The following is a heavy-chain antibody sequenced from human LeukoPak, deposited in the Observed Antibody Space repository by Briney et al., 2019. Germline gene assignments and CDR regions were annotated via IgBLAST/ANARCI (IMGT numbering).Heavy chain of an antibody. Sequence: ASVKVSCKASGYTFTGYHMHWVRQAPGQGLEWMGWINPNSGGTYYAQRFKGRVTMTRDTSINTAYMELSRLRSDDTAVYYCARPITGTALTYSYYAMDVWGQGTTVTVSS. D-gene: IGHD1-20*01. CDR3: ARPITGTALTYSYYAMDV. V-gene: IGHV1-2*02. CDR2: INPNSGGT. J-gene: IGHJ6*02. CDR1: GYTFTGYH.